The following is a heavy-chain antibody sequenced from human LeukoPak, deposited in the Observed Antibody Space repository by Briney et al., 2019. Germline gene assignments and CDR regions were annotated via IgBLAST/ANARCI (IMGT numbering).Heavy chain of an antibody. CDR1: GYTFTRHY. Sequence: GASVKVSCKASGYTFTRHYMHWVRQAPGQGLEWMGVINPGGSWTSYAQEFQGRVTMTRDMSTSTDYMELSSLRSEDTAVYYCARDNSVGDTAWWFDPWGQGTLVTVSS. D-gene: IGHD1-26*01. CDR2: INPGGSWT. J-gene: IGHJ5*02. CDR3: ARDNSVGDTAWWFDP. V-gene: IGHV1-46*01.